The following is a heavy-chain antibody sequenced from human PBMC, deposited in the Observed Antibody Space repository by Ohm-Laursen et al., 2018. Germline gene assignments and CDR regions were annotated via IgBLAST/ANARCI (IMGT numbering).Heavy chain of an antibody. Sequence: TLSLTCTVSGGSIISSGYYWTWIRQHPGKGLEWIGYISYSGGTYYNPSLTSRLAISVDTSKKQFSLKLSSVTAADTAVYYCARVSGTPPRYYYGMDVWGQGTTVTVSS. J-gene: IGHJ6*02. V-gene: IGHV4-31*03. CDR2: ISYSGGT. CDR1: GGSIISSGYY. CDR3: ARVSGTPPRYYYGMDV. D-gene: IGHD1-7*01.